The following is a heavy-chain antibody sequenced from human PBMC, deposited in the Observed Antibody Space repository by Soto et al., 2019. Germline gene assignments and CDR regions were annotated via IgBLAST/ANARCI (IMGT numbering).Heavy chain of an antibody. CDR3: ARDLEQWPNPYYFDY. D-gene: IGHD6-19*01. J-gene: IGHJ4*02. V-gene: IGHV3-48*02. CDR1: GFTFSSYS. CDR2: ISSSSSTI. Sequence: LRLSCAASGFTFSSYSMNWVRQAPGKGLEWVSYISSSSSTIYYADSVKGRFTISRDNAKNSLYLQMNSLRDEDTAVYYCARDLEQWPNPYYFDYWGQGTLVTVSS.